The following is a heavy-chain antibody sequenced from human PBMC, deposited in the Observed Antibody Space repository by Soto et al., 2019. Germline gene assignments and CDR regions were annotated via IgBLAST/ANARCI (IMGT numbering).Heavy chain of an antibody. CDR2: IYWDNDR. J-gene: IGHJ5*02. CDR3: AHRVSYSGCWDVGWFGP. D-gene: IGHD2-15*01. Sequence: QITLKESGPTLEEPTQTLTLTCSFSGFSLTNSGVGVGWFRQAPGKALECLGIIYWDNDRRYNPSLKTRLTITVDTSKNQFVLTMTSMEPVATGSYYCAHRVSYSGCWDVGWFGPWGQGTPVTVS. CDR1: GFSLTNSGVG. V-gene: IGHV2-5*02.